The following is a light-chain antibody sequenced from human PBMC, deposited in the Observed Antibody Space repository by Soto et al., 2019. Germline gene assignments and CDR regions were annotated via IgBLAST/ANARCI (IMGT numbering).Light chain of an antibody. CDR2: EVS. CDR1: SSDVGGYKY. V-gene: IGLV2-14*01. CDR3: TSYTSSATGV. Sequence: QSALTQPASVSGSPGQSITISCTGTSSDVGGYKYVSWYQQHPGKTPKLLIYEVSNRPSGVSSRFSGSKSGNTASLTISGLQAEDEADYYCTSYTSSATGVLGGGTKVTVL. J-gene: IGLJ2*01.